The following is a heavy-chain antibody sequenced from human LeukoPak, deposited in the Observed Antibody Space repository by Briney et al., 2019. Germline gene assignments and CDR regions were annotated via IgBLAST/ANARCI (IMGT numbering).Heavy chain of an antibody. D-gene: IGHD3-22*01. Sequence: ASVKVSCKASGYTFTGYYMHWVRQAPGQGLEWMGWINPNSGGTNYAQKFQGWVTMTRDTSISTAYMELSRLRSDDTAVYYCARVQAGYYDSSGYYSNYYGMDVWGQGTTVTVSS. CDR2: INPNSGGT. CDR3: ARVQAGYYDSSGYYSNYYGMDV. J-gene: IGHJ6*02. CDR1: GYTFTGYY. V-gene: IGHV1-2*04.